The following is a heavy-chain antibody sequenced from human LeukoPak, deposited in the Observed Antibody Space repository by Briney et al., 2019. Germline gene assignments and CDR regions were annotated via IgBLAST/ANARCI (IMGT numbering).Heavy chain of an antibody. CDR2: TRCDGSDK. CDR3: GKHDSASDY. J-gene: IGHJ4*02. CDR1: VFIFNSYG. V-gene: IGHV3-30*02. D-gene: IGHD1-26*01. Sequence: GVSLRLSCVASVFIFNSYGMHWLPQAPGKGLVWVTFTRCDGSDKYYTVYVRGRFTISRDNSKNTLYLKMNSQRAEDTAVYYCGKHDSASDYWGQGTLVTVSS.